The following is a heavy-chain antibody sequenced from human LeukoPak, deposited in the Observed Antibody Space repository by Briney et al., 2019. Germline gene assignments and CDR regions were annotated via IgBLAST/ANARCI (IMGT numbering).Heavy chain of an antibody. CDR2: IYSGGTT. CDR3: ARAAKEHSSGWYYFDY. CDR1: GLTISSNY. D-gene: IGHD6-19*01. V-gene: IGHV3-66*01. J-gene: IGHJ4*02. Sequence: GGSLTLSCAASGLTISSNYMSWVRQAPGKGLAWVSLIYSGGTTYYADSVKGRFTISRDNSKNTLYLQMNSLRAEDTSVYFCARAAKEHSSGWYYFDYWGQGTLVTVSS.